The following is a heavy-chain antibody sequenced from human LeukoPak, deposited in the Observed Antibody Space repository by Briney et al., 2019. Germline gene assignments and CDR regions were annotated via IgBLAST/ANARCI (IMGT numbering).Heavy chain of an antibody. Sequence: ASVKVSCKASGYTFTSYGISWVRQAPGQGLEWMGWISAYNGNTNYAQKLQGRVTTTTDTSTSTAYMELRSLRSDDTAVYYCARDIRYFDWLLGAFDIWGQGTMVTVSS. J-gene: IGHJ3*02. CDR1: GYTFTSYG. CDR2: ISAYNGNT. D-gene: IGHD3-9*01. CDR3: ARDIRYFDWLLGAFDI. V-gene: IGHV1-18*01.